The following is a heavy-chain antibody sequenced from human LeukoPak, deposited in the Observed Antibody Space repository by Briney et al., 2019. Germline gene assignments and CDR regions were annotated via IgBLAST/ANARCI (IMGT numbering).Heavy chain of an antibody. V-gene: IGHV4-34*01. CDR1: GGSFSGYY. CDR3: ARGRNTQGGYYYGSGSYYNRYYFDY. D-gene: IGHD3-10*01. J-gene: IGHJ4*02. CDR2: INHSGST. Sequence: PSETLSLTCAVYGGSFSGYYWSWIRQPLGKGLEWIGEINHSGSTNYNPSLKSRVTISVDTSKNQFSLKLSSVTAADTAVYYCARGRNTQGGYYYGSGSYYNRYYFDYWGQGTLVTVSS.